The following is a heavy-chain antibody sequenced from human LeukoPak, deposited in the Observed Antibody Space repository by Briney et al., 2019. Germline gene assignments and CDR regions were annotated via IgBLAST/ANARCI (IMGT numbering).Heavy chain of an antibody. CDR1: GGSISSYY. V-gene: IGHV4-59*08. D-gene: IGHD2-2*01. CDR3: ARASSYTGHLGW. Sequence: SETLSLTCTVSGGSISSYYWSWIRQPPGKGLEWIGYIYYSGSTNYNPSLKSRVTISVDTSKNQFSLNLISVAAAGTAVYYCARASSYTGHLGWWGQGTLVTVSS. J-gene: IGHJ4*02. CDR2: IYYSGST.